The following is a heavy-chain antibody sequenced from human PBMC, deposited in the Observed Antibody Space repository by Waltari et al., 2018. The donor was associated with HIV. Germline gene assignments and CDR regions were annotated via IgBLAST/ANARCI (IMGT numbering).Heavy chain of an antibody. Sequence: EVYLVASGGGVVKPGGSLRLSCAASGFTFSSYSFHWVRQAPGKGLEWVSSIGTTAIYTYYADSVRGRFSISKDSAKNTVFLQMNSLRVEDTAVYYCARGDYCSYVGCPYYFDHWGHGVLVTVSS. CDR2: IGTTAIYT. CDR1: GFTFSSYS. CDR3: ARGDYCSYVGCPYYFDH. D-gene: IGHD2-8*01. J-gene: IGHJ4*01. V-gene: IGHV3-21*01.